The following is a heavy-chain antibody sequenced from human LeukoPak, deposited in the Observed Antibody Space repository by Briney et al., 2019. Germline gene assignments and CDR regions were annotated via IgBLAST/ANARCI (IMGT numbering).Heavy chain of an antibody. CDR1: GGSISSHY. Sequence: SETLSLTCTVSGGSISSHYWSWIRQPPGKGLEWIGYIYYSGSTNYNPSLKSRVTISVDTSKNQFSLKPSSVTAADTAVYYCARGGYYYYYMDVWGKGTTVTVSS. CDR2: IYYSGST. CDR3: ARGGYYYYYMDV. J-gene: IGHJ6*03. V-gene: IGHV4-59*11.